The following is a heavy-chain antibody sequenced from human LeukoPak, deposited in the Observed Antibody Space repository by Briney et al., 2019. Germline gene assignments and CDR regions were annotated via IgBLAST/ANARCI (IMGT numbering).Heavy chain of an antibody. D-gene: IGHD3-22*01. Sequence: GGSLRLSCVASGFTFSSYAMHWVRQTPGKGLEYVSGINSNGGSTHYANSVKGRFTISRDNSKHTLYLQMGSLRTEDMAVYYCARAGLVRYDSSGYSPYYFDYWGQGTLVTVSS. CDR2: INSNGGST. CDR1: GFTFSSYA. CDR3: ARAGLVRYDSSGYSPYYFDY. V-gene: IGHV3-64*01. J-gene: IGHJ4*02.